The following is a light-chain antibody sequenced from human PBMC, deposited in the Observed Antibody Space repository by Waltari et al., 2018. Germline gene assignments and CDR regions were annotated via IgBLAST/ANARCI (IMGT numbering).Light chain of an antibody. J-gene: IGKJ2*01. CDR3: QQYGRSWNT. V-gene: IGKV3-20*01. CDR1: QSVSGNN. CDR2: GAS. Sequence: EIVLTQSPGTLSLSPGERASFSCRASQSVSGNNLAWYQQKPAQAPRLLSHGASSRATGIPDRFSGSGSGTDFSLTISRLEPEDFAVYYCQQYGRSWNTFGQGTKLEIK.